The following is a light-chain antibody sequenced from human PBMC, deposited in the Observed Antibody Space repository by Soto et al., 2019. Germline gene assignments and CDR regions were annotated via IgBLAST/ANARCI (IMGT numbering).Light chain of an antibody. CDR2: GAS. CDR3: QQYGSSPFT. J-gene: IGKJ3*01. Sequence: EIVLTQSPGTLSLPPGERATLSCRASQSVSSSYLAWYQHKPGQAPRLLIYGASSRATGIPDRFSGSGSGTDFTLTISSLEPEDFAVYYCQQYGSSPFTFGPGTKVDIK. CDR1: QSVSSSY. V-gene: IGKV3-20*01.